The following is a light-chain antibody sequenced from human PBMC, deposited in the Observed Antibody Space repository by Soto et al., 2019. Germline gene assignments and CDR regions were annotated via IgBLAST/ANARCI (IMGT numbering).Light chain of an antibody. J-gene: IGKJ5*01. CDR2: LGF. CDR1: HILLHSNGYNY. CDR3: MQALQTIT. V-gene: IGKV2-28*01. Sequence: VITQSPLSLAVTAGQPGSIACSSSHILLHSNGYNYMDWYLQKPGQSPQLLIYLGFNRASGVPDRFSGSGSGTDFTLKISRVEAEDVGVYYCMQALQTITFGQGTRLEIK.